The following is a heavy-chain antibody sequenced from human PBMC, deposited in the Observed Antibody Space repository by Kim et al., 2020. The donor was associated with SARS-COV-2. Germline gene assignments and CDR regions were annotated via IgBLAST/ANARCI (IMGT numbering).Heavy chain of an antibody. D-gene: IGHD3-10*01. V-gene: IGHV3-23*01. CDR3: AKTGHYYYGSGSYFSFYWYFDL. J-gene: IGHJ2*01. CDR2: ISGSGGST. Sequence: GGSLRLSCAASGFTFSSYAMSWVRQAPGKGLEWVSAISGSGGSTYYADSVTGRFTISRDNSKNTLYLQMNSLRAEDTAVYYCAKTGHYYYGSGSYFSFYWYFDLWGRGTLVTVSS. CDR1: GFTFSSYA.